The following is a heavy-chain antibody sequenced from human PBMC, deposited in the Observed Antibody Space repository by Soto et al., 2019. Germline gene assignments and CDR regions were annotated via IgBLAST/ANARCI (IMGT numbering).Heavy chain of an antibody. CDR2: TYYRSKWYN. CDR3: ARDRSRLIDY. J-gene: IGHJ4*02. D-gene: IGHD2-8*01. Sequence: QTLSLTGAISGESVASNRAAWNSIRQSPSRGLEWLGRTYYRSKWYNDYAASVKSRITINPDTSKNQFSLQLNSVTPEDTAVYYCARDRSRLIDYWGQGTLVTVSS. V-gene: IGHV6-1*01. CDR1: GESVASNRAA.